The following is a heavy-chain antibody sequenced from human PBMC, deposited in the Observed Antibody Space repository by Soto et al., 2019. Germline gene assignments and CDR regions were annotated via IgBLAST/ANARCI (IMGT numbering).Heavy chain of an antibody. D-gene: IGHD6-13*01. CDR2: IWYDGSNK. CDR3: ARDYLFIGSSWHRVFDY. V-gene: IGHV3-33*01. CDR1: GFTFSSYG. Sequence: QVQLVESGGGVVQPGRSLRLSCAASGFTFSSYGMHWVRQAPGKGLEWVAVIWYDGSNKYYADSVKGRFTISRDNSKNTLYLQMNSLRAEDTAVYYCARDYLFIGSSWHRVFDYWGQGTLVTVSS. J-gene: IGHJ4*02.